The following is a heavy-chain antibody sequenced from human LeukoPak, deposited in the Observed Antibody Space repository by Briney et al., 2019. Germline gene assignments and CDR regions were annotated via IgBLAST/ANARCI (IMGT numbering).Heavy chain of an antibody. D-gene: IGHD6-19*01. Sequence: ASVKVSCKASGYTFTNNDINWVRQATGQGIEWMGWVSPDSGDTGYAPNFRGRVTMTTDTSINTAYMELTSLTSEDTDIYYCTRGREAGDWGQGTLVTVSS. CDR2: VSPDSGDT. CDR1: GYTFTNND. CDR3: TRGREAGD. J-gene: IGHJ4*02. V-gene: IGHV1-8*01.